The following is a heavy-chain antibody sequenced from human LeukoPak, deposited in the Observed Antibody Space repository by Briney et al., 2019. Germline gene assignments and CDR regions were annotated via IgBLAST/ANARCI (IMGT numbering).Heavy chain of an antibody. J-gene: IGHJ4*02. Sequence: GGSLRLSCAASGFTFSSYGMHWVRQAPGKGLEWVAVISYDGSNKYYADSVKGRFTISRDNSKNTVYLQMNSLRAEDTAVYYCAKDNLGVTLFGVVTDYFDYWGQGTLVTVSS. D-gene: IGHD3-3*01. V-gene: IGHV3-30*18. CDR3: AKDNLGVTLFGVVTDYFDY. CDR2: ISYDGSNK. CDR1: GFTFSSYG.